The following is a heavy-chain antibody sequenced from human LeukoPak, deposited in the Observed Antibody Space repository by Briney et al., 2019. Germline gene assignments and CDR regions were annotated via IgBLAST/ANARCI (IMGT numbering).Heavy chain of an antibody. D-gene: IGHD5-18*01. CDR3: ARAALTAMANYYYYYMDV. J-gene: IGHJ6*03. CDR2: ISGSGATT. Sequence: GGTLRLSCAASGFIFSSYGMSWVRKAPGKGLEWVSTISGSGATTYYADSVKGRFTISRDNAKNSLYLQMNSLRAEDTAVYYCARAALTAMANYYYYYMDVWGKGTTVTVSS. V-gene: IGHV3-23*01. CDR1: GFIFSSYG.